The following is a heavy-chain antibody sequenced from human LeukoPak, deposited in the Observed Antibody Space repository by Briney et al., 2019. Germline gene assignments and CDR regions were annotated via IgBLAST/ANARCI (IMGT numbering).Heavy chain of an antibody. V-gene: IGHV4-39*07. D-gene: IGHD3-9*01. CDR1: GGSISSSSYY. Sequence: SETLSLTCTVSGGSISSSSYYWGWIRQPPGKGLEWIGSIYYSGSTYYNPSLKSRVTISVDTSKNQFSLKLSSVTAADTAVYYCARDRSYYDILTGYYRWFDPWGQGTLVTVSS. J-gene: IGHJ5*02. CDR2: IYYSGST. CDR3: ARDRSYYDILTGYYRWFDP.